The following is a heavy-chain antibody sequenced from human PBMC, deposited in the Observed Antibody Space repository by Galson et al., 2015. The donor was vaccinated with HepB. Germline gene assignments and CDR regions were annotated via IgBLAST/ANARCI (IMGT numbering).Heavy chain of an antibody. Sequence: SVKVSCKASGGIFSSYAISWVRQAPGQGLEWMGGIIPIFGTANYAQKFQGRVTITADKSTSTAYMELSSLRSEDTAVYYCARDRIAARPGYYYYYYGMDVWGQGTTVTVSS. J-gene: IGHJ6*02. D-gene: IGHD6-6*01. CDR2: IIPIFGTA. CDR3: ARDRIAARPGYYYYYYGMDV. V-gene: IGHV1-69*06. CDR1: GGIFSSYA.